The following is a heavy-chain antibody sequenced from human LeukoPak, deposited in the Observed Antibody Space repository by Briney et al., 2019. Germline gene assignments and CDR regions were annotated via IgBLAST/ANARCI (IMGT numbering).Heavy chain of an antibody. Sequence: PSETLSLTCTVSGGSISSYYWSWIRQPPGKGLEWIGYIYYSGSTNYNPSLKSRVTISVDTSKNQFSLKLSSVTAADTAVYYCAGLQTYYYHSSGHDFDYWGQGTLVTVSS. D-gene: IGHD3-22*01. V-gene: IGHV4-59*01. CDR3: AGLQTYYYHSSGHDFDY. J-gene: IGHJ4*02. CDR2: IYYSGST. CDR1: GGSISSYY.